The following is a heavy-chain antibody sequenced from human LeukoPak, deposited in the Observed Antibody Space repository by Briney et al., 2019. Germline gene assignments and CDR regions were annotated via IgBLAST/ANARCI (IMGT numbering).Heavy chain of an antibody. CDR1: GGSFSGYY. CDR3: ARGIAVAGDDY. CDR2: INHSGST. V-gene: IGHV4-34*01. J-gene: IGHJ4*02. D-gene: IGHD6-19*01. Sequence: SETLSLTCAVYGGSFSGYYWSWIRQPPGKGLEWIGEINHSGSTNYNPSLKSRVTISVDTSKNQFSLKLSSVTAADTAVYYCARGIAVAGDDYWGQGTLVTVSS.